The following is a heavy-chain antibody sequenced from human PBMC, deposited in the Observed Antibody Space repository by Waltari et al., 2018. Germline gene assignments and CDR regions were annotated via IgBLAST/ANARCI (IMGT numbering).Heavy chain of an antibody. D-gene: IGHD3-3*01. V-gene: IGHV3-30*02. J-gene: IGHJ4*02. Sequence: QVQLVESGGGVVQPGGSLRLSCAASGSTFTTYGLHWVRPAPGKGLEWVAFIRYDGRDKYYADSVKGRFTVSRDNSKNTLYLEINRLRPEDTAVYYCAKRGHDFWSGTIGGYFDYWGQGTLVTVSS. CDR2: IRYDGRDK. CDR1: GSTFTTYG. CDR3: AKRGHDFWSGTIGGYFDY.